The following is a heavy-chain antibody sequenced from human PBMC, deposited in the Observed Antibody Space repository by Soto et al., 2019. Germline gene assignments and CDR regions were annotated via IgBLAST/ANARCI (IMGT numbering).Heavy chain of an antibody. D-gene: IGHD1-26*01. CDR2: IYRSGTT. V-gene: IGHV4-38-2*01. CDR3: ARTHSGSYYSVFNY. CDR1: NFSISSGYY. Sequence: KPSETLSLTCVDSNFSISSGYYWSWIRQSPGKGLEWIASIYRSGTTSYNPSLKSRVTISVDPPKNQFSLMLTAVTAADTAVYYCARTHSGSYYSVFNYWGRGSLVTVSS. J-gene: IGHJ4*02.